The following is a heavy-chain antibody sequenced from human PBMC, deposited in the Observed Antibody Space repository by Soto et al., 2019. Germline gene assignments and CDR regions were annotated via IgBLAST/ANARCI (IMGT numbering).Heavy chain of an antibody. D-gene: IGHD6-19*01. V-gene: IGHV1-58*02. CDR2: IVVGSGNT. J-gene: IGHJ4*02. Sequence: SVKVSCKASGFTFTSSAMQWVRQARGQRLEWIGWIVVGSGNTNYAQKFQERVTITRDMSTSTAYMELSSLRSEDTAVYYCAKDLQFSGWLSAQTFDCWGQGTQVTVSS. CDR3: AKDLQFSGWLSAQTFDC. CDR1: GFTFTSSA.